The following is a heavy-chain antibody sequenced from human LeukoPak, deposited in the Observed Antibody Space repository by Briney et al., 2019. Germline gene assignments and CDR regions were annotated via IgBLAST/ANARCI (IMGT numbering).Heavy chain of an antibody. Sequence: PSETLSLTCTVSGGSISTANYYWGWIRQPPGKGLEWIGNIFYSGSTYYNPSLKSRVTISVDTSKNQFSLKLSSVTAADTAVYYCARDLIAVAGTYYYDSSGRFSYFDYWGQGTLVTVSS. J-gene: IGHJ4*02. CDR3: ARDLIAVAGTYYYDSSGRFSYFDY. CDR2: IFYSGST. CDR1: GGSISTANYY. D-gene: IGHD3-22*01. V-gene: IGHV4-39*07.